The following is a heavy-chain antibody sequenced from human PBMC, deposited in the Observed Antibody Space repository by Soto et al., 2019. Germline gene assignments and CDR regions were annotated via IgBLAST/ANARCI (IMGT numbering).Heavy chain of an antibody. CDR2: INHSGST. CDR1: GGSFSVYY. Sequence: SETLYLTCASYGGSFSVYYWSWVRQPPGKGLEWIGEINHSGSTNYNPSLKSRVTISVDTSKNQFSLKLSSVTAADTAVYYCARGDYYYYCMDVWGKGTTVTVSS. V-gene: IGHV4-34*01. CDR3: ARGDYYYYCMDV. J-gene: IGHJ6*03.